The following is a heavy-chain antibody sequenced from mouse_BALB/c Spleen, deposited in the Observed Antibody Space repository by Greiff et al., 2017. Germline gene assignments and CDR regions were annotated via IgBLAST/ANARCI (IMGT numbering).Heavy chain of an antibody. J-gene: IGHJ3*01. CDR2: IDPANGNT. CDR3: APLLRPAWFAY. Sequence: EVKLLESGAELVKPGASVKLSCTASGFNIKDTYMHWVKQRPEQGLEWIGRIDPANGNTKYDPKFQGKATITADTSSNTAYLQLSSLTSEDTAVYYCAPLLRPAWFAYWGQGTLVTVSA. D-gene: IGHD1-2*01. CDR1: GFNIKDTY. V-gene: IGHV14-3*02.